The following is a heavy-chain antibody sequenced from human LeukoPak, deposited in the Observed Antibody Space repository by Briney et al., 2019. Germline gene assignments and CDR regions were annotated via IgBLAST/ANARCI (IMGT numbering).Heavy chain of an antibody. V-gene: IGHV4-31*03. CDR2: IYYSGIT. Sequence: SETLSLTCTLSGGSISSGGYYWSWIRQYPGKGLEWIGNIYYSGITYYNPSLQSRLSISVDTPKNQFSLKLSSVTAADTAVYYCARAAPLNYYDSSGYYPYEKNYFDYWGQGTLVTVSS. J-gene: IGHJ4*02. CDR3: ARAAPLNYYDSSGYYPYEKNYFDY. D-gene: IGHD3-22*01. CDR1: GGSISSGGYY.